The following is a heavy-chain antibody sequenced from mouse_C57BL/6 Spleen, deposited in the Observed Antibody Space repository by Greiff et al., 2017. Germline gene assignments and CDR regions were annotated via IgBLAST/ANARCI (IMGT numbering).Heavy chain of an antibody. V-gene: IGHV1-69*01. D-gene: IGHD1-1*01. CDR1: GYTFTSYW. J-gene: IGHJ1*03. Sequence: QVQLQQSGAELVMPGASVKLSCKASGYTFTSYWMHWVKQRPGQGLEWIGEIDPSDSYTNYNQKFKGKSTLTVDKSSSTAYMQLSSLTSEDSAVYYCARGGYYGSTDEGWYFDVWGTGTTVTVSS. CDR3: ARGGYYGSTDEGWYFDV. CDR2: IDPSDSYT.